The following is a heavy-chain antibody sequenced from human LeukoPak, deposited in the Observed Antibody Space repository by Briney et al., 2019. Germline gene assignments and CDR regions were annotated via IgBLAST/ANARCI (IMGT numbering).Heavy chain of an antibody. CDR2: IIPIFGTA. Sequence: SVNVSCKASGGTFSSYAISWVRQAPGQGLEWMGGIIPIFGTANYAQKFQGRVAITADESTSTAYMELSSLRSEDTAVYYCAVYGDYDSHAFDIWGQGTMVTVSS. J-gene: IGHJ3*02. CDR1: GGTFSSYA. V-gene: IGHV1-69*01. CDR3: AVYGDYDSHAFDI. D-gene: IGHD4-17*01.